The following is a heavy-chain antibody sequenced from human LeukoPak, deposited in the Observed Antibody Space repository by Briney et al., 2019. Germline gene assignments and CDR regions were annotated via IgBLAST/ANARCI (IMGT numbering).Heavy chain of an antibody. D-gene: IGHD5-24*01. CDR1: GFTHSNYS. CDR3: ARDHVQRYGNNFDF. CDR2: ISSSNGFL. V-gene: IGHV3-21*01. J-gene: IGHJ4*02. Sequence: GGSLRLSCAVSGFTHSNYSMTWVRQTTGKGLEWVSSISSSNGFLFYTDSVKGRFTISRGNAQNSLYLQMNSLRVEDRALYYCARDHVQRYGNNFDFWGQGTLVTVSS.